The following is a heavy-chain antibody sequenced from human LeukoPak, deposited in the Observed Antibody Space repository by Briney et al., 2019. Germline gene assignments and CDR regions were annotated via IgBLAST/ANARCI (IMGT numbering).Heavy chain of an antibody. Sequence: GGSLRLSCATSEFSSSGYGMHWVRQAPGKGLEWVAVMWYDGSNKYYADSVKGRFTISRDNAKNSLYLQMNSLRDEDTAVYYCARDLYNSGGDYWGQGTLVTVSS. CDR2: MWYDGSNK. V-gene: IGHV3-33*01. D-gene: IGHD6-19*01. J-gene: IGHJ4*02. CDR1: EFSSSGYG. CDR3: ARDLYNSGGDY.